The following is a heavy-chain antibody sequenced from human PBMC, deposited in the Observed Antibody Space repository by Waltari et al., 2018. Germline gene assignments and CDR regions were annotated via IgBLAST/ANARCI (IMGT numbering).Heavy chain of an antibody. V-gene: IGHV4-38-2*02. Sequence: QVQLQESGPGLVKPSETLSLTCAVSGYSISSGYYWGWIRQPPGKGLEWIGSIYHSGSTYYNPSLKTRVTISVDTSKNQFALKLSAVTAADTAVYYCAREGVVVVATLYYVDYWGQGTLVTVSS. D-gene: IGHD2-15*01. J-gene: IGHJ4*02. CDR3: AREGVVVVATLYYVDY. CDR2: IYHSGST. CDR1: GYSISSGYY.